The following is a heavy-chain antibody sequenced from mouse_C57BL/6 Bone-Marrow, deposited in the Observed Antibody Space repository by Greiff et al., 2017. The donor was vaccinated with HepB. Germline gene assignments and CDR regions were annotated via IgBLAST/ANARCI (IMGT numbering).Heavy chain of an antibody. CDR2: IHPNSGSA. Sequence: QVQLQQPGAELVKPGASVKLSCKASGYTFTSYWMHWVKQRPGQGLEWIGMIHPNSGSANYNEKFKSKATLTVDKSSSTAYMQLSSLTSEDSAVYYCARKAYLYYAMDYWGQGTSVTVSS. J-gene: IGHJ4*01. CDR3: ARKAYLYYAMDY. V-gene: IGHV1-64*01. D-gene: IGHD5-1-1*01. CDR1: GYTFTSYW.